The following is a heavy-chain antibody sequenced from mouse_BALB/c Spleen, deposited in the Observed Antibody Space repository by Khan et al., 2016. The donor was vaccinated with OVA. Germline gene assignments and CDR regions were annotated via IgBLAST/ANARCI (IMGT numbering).Heavy chain of an antibody. CDR3: ARKNYYGYAMDY. CDR2: ISYGGST. D-gene: IGHD1-1*01. CDR1: GYSITSDYA. Sequence: EVQLVESGPGLVKPSQSLSLTCTVTGYSITSDYAWDWIRQFPGNKLEWMGYISYGGSTSCNPSLKSRISITRDTSKNQFFLQLNSVTTEETATYYWARKNYYGYAMDYWGQGTSVTVSS. J-gene: IGHJ4*01. V-gene: IGHV3-2*02.